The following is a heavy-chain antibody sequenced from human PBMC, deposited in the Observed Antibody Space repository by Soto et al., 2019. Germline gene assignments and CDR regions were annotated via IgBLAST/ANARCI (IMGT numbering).Heavy chain of an antibody. J-gene: IGHJ5*02. CDR2: VNPSSGNT. V-gene: IGHV1-8*01. CDR3: ARASMYIWNDH. CDR1: GYTFTTYD. D-gene: IGHD1-20*01. Sequence: QVQLVQSGAEVKRPGASVKVSSEASGYTFTTYDINWVRQASGQGLEWMGCVNPSSGNTVYAQKFHGRVTMTRDTSISTAYMELSSLKSDDTAIYYCARASMYIWNDHWGQGTLVTVSS.